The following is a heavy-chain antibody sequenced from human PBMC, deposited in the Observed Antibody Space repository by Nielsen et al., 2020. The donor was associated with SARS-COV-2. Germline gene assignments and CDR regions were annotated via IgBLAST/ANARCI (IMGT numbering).Heavy chain of an antibody. CDR1: GGSISSYY. CDR2: IYTSGST. J-gene: IGHJ1*01. CDR3: AREYGYGDYVEYFQH. Sequence: SETLSLTCTVSGGSISSYYWSWIRQPAGKGLEWIGRIYTSGSTNYNPSLKSRVTMSVDTSKNQFSLKLSSVTAADTAVYYCAREYGYGDYVEYFQHWGQGTLVTVSS. D-gene: IGHD4-17*01. V-gene: IGHV4-4*07.